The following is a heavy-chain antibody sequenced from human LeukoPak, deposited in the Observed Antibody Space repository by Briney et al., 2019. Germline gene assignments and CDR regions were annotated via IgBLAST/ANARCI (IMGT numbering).Heavy chain of an antibody. CDR3: ARGGGDIVVVPAAPHWFDP. V-gene: IGHV1-69*13. CDR1: GGTFSSYA. CDR2: IIPIFGTA. J-gene: IGHJ5*02. D-gene: IGHD2-2*01. Sequence: SVKVSCKASGGTFSSYAISWVRQAPGQGLEWMGGIIPIFGTANYAQKFQGRVTITADESTSTAYMELSSLRSEDTAVYYCARGGGDIVVVPAAPHWFDPWGQGTLVTVSS.